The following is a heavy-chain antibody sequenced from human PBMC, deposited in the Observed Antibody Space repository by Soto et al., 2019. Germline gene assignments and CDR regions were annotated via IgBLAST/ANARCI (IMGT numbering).Heavy chain of an antibody. J-gene: IGHJ4*02. CDR1: GFTFSSYA. D-gene: IGHD2-15*01. CDR2: ISSSGVPT. V-gene: IGHV3-64D*06. Sequence: GGSLRLSCSVSGFTFSSYAMHWVRQAPGKGLQYVSSISSSGVPTYYADSVKGRFTISRDNSQNTLYLQMNSLRLEDTAVYYCVKDRWIDYWGQGILVTVSS. CDR3: VKDRWIDY.